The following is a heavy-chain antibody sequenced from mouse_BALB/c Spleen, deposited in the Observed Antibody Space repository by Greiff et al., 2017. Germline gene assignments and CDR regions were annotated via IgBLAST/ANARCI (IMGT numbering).Heavy chain of an antibody. Sequence: VQLQQSGAELVRPGTSVKVSCKASGYAFTNYLIEWVKQRPGQGLEWIGVINPGSGGTNYNEKFKGKATLTADKSSSTAYMQLSSLTSDDSAVYFCARPLYSSYAMDYWGQGTSVTVSS. J-gene: IGHJ4*01. V-gene: IGHV1-54*01. CDR1: GYAFTNYL. CDR2: INPGSGGT. D-gene: IGHD2-1*01. CDR3: ARPLYSSYAMDY.